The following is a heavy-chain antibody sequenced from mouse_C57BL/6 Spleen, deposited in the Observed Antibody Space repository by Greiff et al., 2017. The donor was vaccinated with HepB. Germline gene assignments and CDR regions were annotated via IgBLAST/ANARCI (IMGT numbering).Heavy chain of an antibody. V-gene: IGHV1-77*01. J-gene: IGHJ2*01. CDR1: GYTFTDYY. CDR2: IGPGSGST. Sequence: VQLQQSGAELVKPGASVKISCKASGYTFTDYYINWVKQRPGQGLEWIGKIGPGSGSTYYNEKFKGKATLTADKSSSTAYMQRSSRTSEDSAVYFCARAAHYYCSVTHYYDYWGKGTTLTVAS. CDR3: ARAAHYYCSVTHYYDY. D-gene: IGHD1-1*01.